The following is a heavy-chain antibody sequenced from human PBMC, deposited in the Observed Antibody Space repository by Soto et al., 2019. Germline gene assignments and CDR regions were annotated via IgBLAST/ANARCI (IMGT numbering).Heavy chain of an antibody. CDR2: INGGNGDT. CDR1: GYTFSSHA. CDR3: AKDTYFRDSSGYYVFDY. V-gene: IGHV1-3*01. Sequence: ASVKVSCKASGYTFSSHATHWVRQAPGQRLEWMGWINGGNGDTKYSQKFQDRVTITRDTSASTAYMELSSLRSEDTAVYYCAKDTYFRDSSGYYVFDYWGPGTQVTVSS. D-gene: IGHD3-22*01. J-gene: IGHJ4*02.